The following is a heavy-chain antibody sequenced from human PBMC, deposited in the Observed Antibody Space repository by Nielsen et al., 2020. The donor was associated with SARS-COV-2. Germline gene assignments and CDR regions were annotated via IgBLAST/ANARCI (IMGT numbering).Heavy chain of an antibody. J-gene: IGHJ6*02. CDR3: ARGHWQWLPQEVYGMDV. Sequence: ASVKVSCKASGYTFTSYDINWVRQATGQGLEWMGWMNPNSGNTGYAQKFQGRVTMTRNTSISTAYMELSSLRSEDTAVYYCARGHWQWLPQEVYGMDVWGQGTTVTVSS. CDR2: MNPNSGNT. V-gene: IGHV1-8*01. CDR1: GYTFTSYD. D-gene: IGHD6-19*01.